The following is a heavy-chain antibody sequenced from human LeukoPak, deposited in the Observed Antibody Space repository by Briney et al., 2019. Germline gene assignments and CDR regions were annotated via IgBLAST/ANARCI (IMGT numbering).Heavy chain of an antibody. J-gene: IGHJ4*02. CDR2: IIPILGIA. V-gene: IGHV1-69*04. CDR3: ARDRGNIVATIFSVFYFDY. D-gene: IGHD5-12*01. CDR1: GGTFSSYA. Sequence: SVKVSSKASGGTFSSYAISWVRQAPGQGLEWMGRIIPILGIANYAQKFQGRVTITADKSTSTAYMELSSLRSEDTAVYYCARDRGNIVATIFSVFYFDYWGQGTLVTVSS.